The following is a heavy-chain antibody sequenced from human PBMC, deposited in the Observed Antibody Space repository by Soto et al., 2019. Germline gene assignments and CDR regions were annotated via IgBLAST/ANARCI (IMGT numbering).Heavy chain of an antibody. CDR2: IRSKAYGGTT. CDR3: TSSILEWLLLTYYYYGMDV. D-gene: IGHD3-3*01. V-gene: IGHV3-49*04. Sequence: GSLRLSCTASGFTFGDYAMSWVRQAPGKGLEWVGFIRSKAYGGTTEYAASVKGRFTISRDDSKSIAYLQMNSLKTEDTAVYYCTSSILEWLLLTYYYYGMDVWGQGTTVTVSS. J-gene: IGHJ6*02. CDR1: GFTFGDYA.